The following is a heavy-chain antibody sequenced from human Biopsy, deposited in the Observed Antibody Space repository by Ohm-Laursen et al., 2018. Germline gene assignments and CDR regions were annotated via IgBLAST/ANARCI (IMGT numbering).Heavy chain of an antibody. CDR3: ARDRGYYSDRTVPGYFDL. V-gene: IGHV4-59*01. CDR1: GDSISSYY. D-gene: IGHD3-22*01. CDR2: VYYTGST. J-gene: IGHJ2*01. Sequence: SDTLSLTCTVSGDSISSYYWSWIRQPPGKGLGWIGYVYYTGSTDSNPSLQSRVTISVDTSKNHFSLRLRSVTPADTAIYYCARDRGYYSDRTVPGYFDLWGRGTLVTVSS.